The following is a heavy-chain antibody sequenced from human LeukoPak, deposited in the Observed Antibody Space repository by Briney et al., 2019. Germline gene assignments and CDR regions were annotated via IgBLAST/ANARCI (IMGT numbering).Heavy chain of an antibody. CDR2: INRDGGGT. J-gene: IGHJ4*02. D-gene: IGHD4-17*01. CDR3: ARVAYGDYGVFDY. Sequence: GGSLRLSCAASRFTFSDYWMHWVRQAPGKGLVWVSRINRDGGGTTYADSVKGRFTISRDNAKNTLYLQMNSLRAEDTAVYFCARVAYGDYGVFDYWGQGTLVTVSS. V-gene: IGHV3-74*01. CDR1: RFTFSDYW.